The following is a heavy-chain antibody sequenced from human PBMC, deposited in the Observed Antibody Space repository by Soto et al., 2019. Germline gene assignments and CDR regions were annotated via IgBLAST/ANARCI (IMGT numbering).Heavy chain of an antibody. Sequence: GGSLRLSCAASGLTFSGSAMHWVRQASGKGLEWVGRIRSKANSYATAYAASVKGRFTISRDDSKNTAYLQMNSLKTEDTAVYYCARHPSLLGAFDIWGQGTMVTVSS. CDR1: GLTFSGSA. J-gene: IGHJ3*02. V-gene: IGHV3-73*01. CDR2: IRSKANSYAT. D-gene: IGHD3-10*01. CDR3: ARHPSLLGAFDI.